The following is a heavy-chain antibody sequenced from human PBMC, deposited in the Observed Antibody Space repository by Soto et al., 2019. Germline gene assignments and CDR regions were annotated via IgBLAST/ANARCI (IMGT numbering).Heavy chain of an antibody. Sequence: GGSLRLSCASSGFTVNNYAMGWVRQAPGKGLEWVSTVSANGRSTYYADSVKGRFTISRDTSKNTLSVEMNSLRAEDTAIYYCAKGLGSSSTNWFDHWGQGILVTVSS. J-gene: IGHJ5*02. CDR3: AKGLGSSSTNWFDH. CDR2: VSANGRST. D-gene: IGHD6-6*01. V-gene: IGHV3-23*01. CDR1: GFTVNNYA.